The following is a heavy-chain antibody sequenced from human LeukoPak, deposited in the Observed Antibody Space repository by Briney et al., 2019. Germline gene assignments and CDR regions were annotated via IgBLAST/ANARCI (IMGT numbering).Heavy chain of an antibody. Sequence: SSETLSLTCTVSGGSISSYYWSWIRQPPGKGLEWIGYIYYSGSTNYNPSLKSRVTISVDTSKNQFSLKLSSVTAADTAVYYCARDKKPYSSSAWGQGTLVTVSS. CDR3: ARDKKPYSSSA. D-gene: IGHD6-13*01. V-gene: IGHV4-59*01. J-gene: IGHJ5*02. CDR1: GGSISSYY. CDR2: IYYSGST.